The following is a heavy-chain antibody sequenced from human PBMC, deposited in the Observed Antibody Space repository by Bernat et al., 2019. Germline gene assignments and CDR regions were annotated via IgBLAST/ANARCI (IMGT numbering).Heavy chain of an antibody. CDR3: AGDPRAYCGGDCYLVY. J-gene: IGHJ4*02. V-gene: IGHV3-33*01. D-gene: IGHD2-21*02. Sequence: QVQLVESGGGVVQPGRSLRLSCAASGFTFSSYGMHWVRQAPGKGLEWVAVIWYDGSNKYYADSVKGRFTISRDNSKNTLYLQMNSLRAEGTAGYYCAGDPRAYCGGDCYLVYWGQGTLVTVSS. CDR2: IWYDGSNK. CDR1: GFTFSSYG.